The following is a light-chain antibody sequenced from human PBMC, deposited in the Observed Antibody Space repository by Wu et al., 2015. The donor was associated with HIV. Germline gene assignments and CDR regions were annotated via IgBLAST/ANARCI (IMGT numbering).Light chain of an antibody. CDR1: QGISSY. CDR3: QQLNGYPLT. Sequence: AIRMTQSPSSLSASTGDRVTITCRASQGISSYLAWYQQKPGKAPKLLIYAASTLQSGVPSRFSGSGSGTEFTLTISSLQPEDFATYYCQQLNGYPLTFGGGTKVEIK. CDR2: AAS. J-gene: IGKJ4*01. V-gene: IGKV1-8*01.